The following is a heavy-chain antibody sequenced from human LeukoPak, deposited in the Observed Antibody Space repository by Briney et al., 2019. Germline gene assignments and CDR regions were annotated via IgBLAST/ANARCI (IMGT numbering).Heavy chain of an antibody. J-gene: IGHJ4*02. V-gene: IGHV3-21*01. CDR1: GFTFTSYY. CDR2: ISSSSSYI. CDR3: ARVEFDRSTDY. Sequence: GGSLRLSCAASGFTFTSYYMHWVRQAPGKGLVWVSSISSSSSYIYYADSVKGRFTISRDNAKNSLYLQMNSLGAEDTAVYYCARVEFDRSTDYWGQGTLVTVSS. D-gene: IGHD3-10*01.